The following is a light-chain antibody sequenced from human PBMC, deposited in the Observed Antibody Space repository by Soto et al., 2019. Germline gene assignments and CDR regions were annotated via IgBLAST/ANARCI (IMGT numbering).Light chain of an antibody. CDR2: AAS. Sequence: EIVLTQSPGTLSLSPGERATLSCRASQYMTRTYISWYQQKPGQAPRLLIYAASNRATGIPGKFSGSGSGTYYSLTITRLEPEDSAVYYWHQYDKAPQTFGQGTKVEIK. CDR1: QYMTRTY. J-gene: IGKJ2*01. CDR3: HQYDKAPQT. V-gene: IGKV3-20*01.